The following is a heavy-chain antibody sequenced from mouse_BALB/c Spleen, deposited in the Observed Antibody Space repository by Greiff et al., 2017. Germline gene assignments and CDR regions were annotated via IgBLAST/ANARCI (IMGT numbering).Heavy chain of an antibody. CDR3: ARWEGYRYEWFAY. CDR2: ILPGSGST. Sequence: VKLMESGAELMKPGASVKISCKATGYTFSSYWIEWVKRRPGHGLEWIGEILPGSGSTNYNEKFKGKATFTADTSSNTAYMQLSSLTSEDSAVYYCARWEGYRYEWFAYWGQGTLVTVSA. CDR1: GYTFSSYW. J-gene: IGHJ3*01. V-gene: IGHV1-9*01. D-gene: IGHD2-14*01.